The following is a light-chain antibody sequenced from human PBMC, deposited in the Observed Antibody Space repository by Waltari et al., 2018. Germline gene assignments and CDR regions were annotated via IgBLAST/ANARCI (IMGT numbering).Light chain of an antibody. J-gene: IGLJ2*01. CDR2: AVG. Sequence: QSALTQPRSVSGSPGQSVTIPCTGTSRDVGAYNFVSWFHQHPDKAPKFMIYAVGKRSAGFPYRFAGAKSGNTASLTIAGLQAGDDADYVCWSDAGTYTFGVVGGGTKVTVL. CDR3: WSDAGTYTFGV. CDR1: SRDVGAYNF. V-gene: IGLV2-11*01.